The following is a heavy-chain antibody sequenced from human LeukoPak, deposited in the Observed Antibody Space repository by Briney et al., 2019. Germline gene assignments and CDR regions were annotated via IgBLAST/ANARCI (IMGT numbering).Heavy chain of an antibody. Sequence: SETLSLTCSVSGASLTRPTYYQWSWIRQPPGKGLELIGSLFSTGSATINPPLKSRVTMYLDTSKSQFSLKLSSVTAEDSAVYYCARFKSGGFSYFDSWGQGTLVAVSS. CDR1: GASLTRPTYY. V-gene: IGHV4-61*01. D-gene: IGHD3-3*01. CDR2: LFSTGSA. CDR3: ARFKSGGFSYFDS. J-gene: IGHJ4*02.